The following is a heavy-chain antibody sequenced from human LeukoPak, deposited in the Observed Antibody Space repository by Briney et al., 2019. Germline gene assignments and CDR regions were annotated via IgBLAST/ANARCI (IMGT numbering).Heavy chain of an antibody. V-gene: IGHV3-30*02. J-gene: IGHJ4*02. Sequence: PGGSLRLSCAASGFTFSSYGMHWVRQAPGKGLEWVAFIRYDGSNKYYADSVKGRFAISRDNSKNTLYLQMNSLRAEDTAVYYCAKILGLGELSLYNYWGQGTLATVSS. D-gene: IGHD3-16*02. CDR1: GFTFSSYG. CDR3: AKILGLGELSLYNY. CDR2: IRYDGSNK.